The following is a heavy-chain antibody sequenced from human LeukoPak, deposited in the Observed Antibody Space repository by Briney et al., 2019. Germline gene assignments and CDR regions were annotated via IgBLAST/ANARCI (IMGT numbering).Heavy chain of an antibody. V-gene: IGHV4-59*01. CDR1: GDSISTYH. Sequence: SETLSLTCTVSGDSISTYHWNWIRKPPGKGLEWIGYMQSTGNSNYNPSLKNRVNIFVDMSKNHFVLNLRSVPAADTAVYYCARDKRHSYGRYFDPWGQGMLVTVSS. CDR2: MQSTGNS. CDR3: ARDKRHSYGRYFDP. J-gene: IGHJ4*02. D-gene: IGHD5-18*01.